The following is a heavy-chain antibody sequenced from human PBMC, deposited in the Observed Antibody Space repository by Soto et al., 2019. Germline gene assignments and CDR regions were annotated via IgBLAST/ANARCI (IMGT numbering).Heavy chain of an antibody. CDR1: GFTFSSYA. J-gene: IGHJ6*02. Sequence: PGGSLSLSCAASGFTFSSYAMHWFRQAPGKGLEWVAVISYDGSNKYYADSVKGRFTISRDNSKNTLYLQMNSLRAEDTAVYYCAKAIWSYYYYYGMDVWGQGTTVTVSS. CDR3: AKAIWSYYYYYGMDV. CDR2: ISYDGSNK. D-gene: IGHD3-10*01. V-gene: IGHV3-30-3*01.